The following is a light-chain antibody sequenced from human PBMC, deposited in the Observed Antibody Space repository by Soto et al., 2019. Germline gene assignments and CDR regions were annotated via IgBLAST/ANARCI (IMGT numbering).Light chain of an antibody. Sequence: DMQMPQSPSTLSASVGDSVTLTFRASQSISNRLAWYQQKPGKAPKVLIYDASSLESGVPSRFSGSGSGTEFILTISSLQPDDFASYCCQHYGGMWTFGQGTKV. CDR3: QHYGGMWT. V-gene: IGKV1-5*01. CDR1: QSISNR. J-gene: IGKJ1*01. CDR2: DAS.